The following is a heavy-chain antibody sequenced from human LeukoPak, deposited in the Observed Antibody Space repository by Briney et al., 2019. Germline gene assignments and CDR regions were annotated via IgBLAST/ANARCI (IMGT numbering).Heavy chain of an antibody. CDR3: ARESSAAAGIPLFDY. CDR1: GYTFTGYY. V-gene: IGHV1-2*02. J-gene: IGHJ4*02. Sequence: GASVKVSCKASGYTFTGYYMHWVRQAPGQGLEWMGWINPNSGGTNYAQKFQGGVTMTRDTSISTVYMELRRLRSEDTAVYYCARESSAAAGIPLFDYWGQGTLVTVSS. CDR2: INPNSGGT. D-gene: IGHD6-13*01.